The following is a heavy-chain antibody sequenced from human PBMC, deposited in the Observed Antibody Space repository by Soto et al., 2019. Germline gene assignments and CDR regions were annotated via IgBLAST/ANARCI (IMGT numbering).Heavy chain of an antibody. CDR1: GGTFSSYA. D-gene: IGHD3-3*01. Sequence: QVQLVQSGAEVKKPGSSVKVSCKASGGTFSSYAISWVRQAPGQGLEWMGGIIPIFGTANYAQKFQGRVTITADEATSTAYMELSSLRSEDTAVYYCARSDSEWLRGYHWFDPWGQGTLVTVSS. J-gene: IGHJ5*02. V-gene: IGHV1-69*12. CDR3: ARSDSEWLRGYHWFDP. CDR2: IIPIFGTA.